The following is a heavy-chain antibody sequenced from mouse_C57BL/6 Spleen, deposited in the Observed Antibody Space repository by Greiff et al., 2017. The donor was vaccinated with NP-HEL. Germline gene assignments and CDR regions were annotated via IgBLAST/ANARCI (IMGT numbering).Heavy chain of an antibody. J-gene: IGHJ1*03. Sequence: EVQLQQSGAELVRPGASVKLSCTASGFNIKDDYMHWVKQRPEQGLEWIGWIDPENGDTEYASKFQGKATITADTSSDTAYLQRSRLKSEDTAVYYRTILRKDRDWYFDVWGTGTTVTVSS. CDR3: TILRKDRDWYFDV. CDR2: IDPENGDT. D-gene: IGHD2-4*01. CDR1: GFNIKDDY. V-gene: IGHV14-4*01.